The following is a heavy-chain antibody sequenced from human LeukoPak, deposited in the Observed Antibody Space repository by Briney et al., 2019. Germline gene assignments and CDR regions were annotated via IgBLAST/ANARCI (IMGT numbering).Heavy chain of an antibody. CDR2: IRYDGSNK. Sequence: GGSLRLSCAASGFTFSSYGMHWVRQAPGKGLEWVAFIRYDGSNKYYADSVKGRFTISRDNSKNTLYLQMNSLTAEDTAVYYCAKDRIVVVPAASDDFDIWGQGTMVTVSS. D-gene: IGHD2-2*01. J-gene: IGHJ3*02. CDR1: GFTFSSYG. CDR3: AKDRIVVVPAASDDFDI. V-gene: IGHV3-30*02.